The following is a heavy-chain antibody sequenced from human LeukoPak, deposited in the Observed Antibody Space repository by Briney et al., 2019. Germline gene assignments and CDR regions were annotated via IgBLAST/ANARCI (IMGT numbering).Heavy chain of an antibody. CDR3: ARVGWVVVPAAMLFPPSWFDP. Sequence: PSETLSLTCTVSGGSISSGDYYWSWIRQPPGKGLEWIGYIYYSGSTYYNPSLKSRVTISVDTSKNQFSLKLSSVTAADTAVHYCARVGWVVVPAAMLFPPSWFDPWGQGTLVTVSS. J-gene: IGHJ5*02. CDR2: IYYSGST. CDR1: GGSISSGDYY. V-gene: IGHV4-30-4*01. D-gene: IGHD2-2*01.